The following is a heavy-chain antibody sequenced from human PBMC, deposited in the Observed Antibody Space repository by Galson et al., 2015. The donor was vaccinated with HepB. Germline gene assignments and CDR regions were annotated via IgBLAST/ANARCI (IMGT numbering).Heavy chain of an antibody. CDR1: GYTFTSYA. Sequence: SVKVSCKASGYTFTSYAMNWVRQAPGQGLEWMGWINTNTGNPTYAQGFTGRFVFSLDTSVSTAYLQISSLKAEDTAVYYCARAGRRAAMVTSDRCWFDPWGQGTLVTVSS. CDR2: INTNTGNP. J-gene: IGHJ5*02. D-gene: IGHD5-18*01. V-gene: IGHV7-4-1*02. CDR3: ARAGRRAAMVTSDRCWFDP.